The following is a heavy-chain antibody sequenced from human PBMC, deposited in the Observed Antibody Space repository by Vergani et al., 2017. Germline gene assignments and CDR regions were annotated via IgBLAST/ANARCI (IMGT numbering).Heavy chain of an antibody. D-gene: IGHD4-23*01. V-gene: IGHV1-18*04. Sequence: QVQLVQSGAEVKKPGASVKVSCKASGYTFTSYGISWVRQAPGQRLEWMGWINAGNGNTKYSQKFQGRVTITRDTSASTAYMELSSLRSEDTAVYYCARTATVGYFQHWGQGTLVTVSS. CDR2: INAGNGNT. J-gene: IGHJ1*01. CDR1: GYTFTSYG. CDR3: ARTATVGYFQH.